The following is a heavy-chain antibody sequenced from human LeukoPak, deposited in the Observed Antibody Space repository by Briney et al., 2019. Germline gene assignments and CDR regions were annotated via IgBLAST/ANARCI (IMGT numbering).Heavy chain of an antibody. CDR2: ISGSGGST. Sequence: GGSLRLSCAASGFTFSSYAMSWVRQAPGKGLEWVSAISGSGGSTYYADSVKGRFTISRDNSKTSLYLQMNSLRAEDTAVYYCAKGTRRRLIVATTGCYFDYWGQGTLVTVSS. V-gene: IGHV3-23*01. CDR3: AKGTRRRLIVATTGCYFDY. J-gene: IGHJ4*02. CDR1: GFTFSSYA. D-gene: IGHD5-12*01.